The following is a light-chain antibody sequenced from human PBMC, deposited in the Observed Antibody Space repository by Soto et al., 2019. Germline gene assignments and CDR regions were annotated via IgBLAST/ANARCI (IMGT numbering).Light chain of an antibody. J-gene: IGKJ4*01. V-gene: IGKV1-9*01. CDR1: QAVPNN. CDR2: EEA. Sequence: HLTQSTSFLSAAVGDRVKITFRPSQAVPNNRAWYQEKPGKPPKLLVDEEATLCSGVPSRFSGRKSATQFTLTIACLRTEDFATYYSQQFKTFPRTFGGGPRWIL. CDR3: QQFKTFPRT.